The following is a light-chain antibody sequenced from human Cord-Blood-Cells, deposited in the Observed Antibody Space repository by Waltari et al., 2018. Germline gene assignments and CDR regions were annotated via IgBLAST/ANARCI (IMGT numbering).Light chain of an antibody. J-gene: IGKJ2*01. CDR2: GAS. V-gene: IGKV3-15*01. CDR1: QSVSSN. CDR3: QQYNNWPYT. Sequence: EIVMTQSPATLSVSPGERATLSCRASQSVSSNLAWYQQKPGQARRLLIYGASTRATGIPARFSGSGSGTEFTLTISSLQSEDFAVYYCQQYNNWPYTFGQVTKLEIK.